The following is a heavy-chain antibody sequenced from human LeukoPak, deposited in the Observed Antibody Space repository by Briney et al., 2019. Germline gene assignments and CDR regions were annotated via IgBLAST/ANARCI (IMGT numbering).Heavy chain of an antibody. V-gene: IGHV3-30-3*01. CDR3: ARDRIPMVRGIPDY. J-gene: IGHJ4*02. Sequence: PGRSLRLSCAASGFTFSSYAMHWGRQAPGKGLEWVAVISYDGSNKYYADSVKGRFTISRDHSKNTLYLQMNSLIAEDTAVYYCARDRIPMVRGIPDYWGQGTLVTVSS. CDR1: GFTFSSYA. D-gene: IGHD3-10*01. CDR2: ISYDGSNK.